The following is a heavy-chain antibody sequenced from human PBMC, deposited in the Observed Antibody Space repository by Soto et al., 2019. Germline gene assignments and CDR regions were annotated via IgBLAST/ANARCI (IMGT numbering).Heavy chain of an antibody. CDR1: GYTFTSYA. CDR3: ARASDYALYYYGMDV. J-gene: IGHJ6*02. D-gene: IGHD4-17*01. CDR2: INAGNGNT. Sequence: ASVKVSCKASGYTFTSYAMHWVRQAPGQRLEWMGWINAGNGNTKYSQKFQGRVTITRDTSASTAYMELSSLRSEDTAVYYCARASDYALYYYGMDVWGQGTTVTV. V-gene: IGHV1-3*01.